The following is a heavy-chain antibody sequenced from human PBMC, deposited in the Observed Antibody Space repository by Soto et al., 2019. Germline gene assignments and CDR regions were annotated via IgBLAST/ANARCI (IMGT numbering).Heavy chain of an antibody. D-gene: IGHD6-19*01. CDR3: AKDLQIAVAGSRRSYYFDY. CDR2: ISGSGGST. CDR1: GFTFSSYA. Sequence: EVQLLESGGGLVQPGGSLRLSCEASGFTFSSYAMSWVRQAPGKGLEWVSAISGSGGSTYYADSVKGRFTISRDNSKNTLYLQMNSLRAEDTAVYYCAKDLQIAVAGSRRSYYFDYWGQGTLVTVSS. J-gene: IGHJ4*02. V-gene: IGHV3-23*01.